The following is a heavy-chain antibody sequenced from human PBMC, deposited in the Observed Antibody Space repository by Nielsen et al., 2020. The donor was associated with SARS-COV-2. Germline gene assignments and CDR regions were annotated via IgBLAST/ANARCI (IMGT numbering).Heavy chain of an antibody. CDR1: GFIFSDYA. CDR2: ISGGGST. V-gene: IGHV3-23*01. Sequence: GGSLRLSCAASGFIFSDYAMTWVRQAPGKGLEWVSGISGGGSTYYADSVKGRLTVSRDNSRNTLYLQMNSLRAEDTAVYYCAREGKGWGQGTLVTVSS. CDR3: AREGKG. J-gene: IGHJ4*02.